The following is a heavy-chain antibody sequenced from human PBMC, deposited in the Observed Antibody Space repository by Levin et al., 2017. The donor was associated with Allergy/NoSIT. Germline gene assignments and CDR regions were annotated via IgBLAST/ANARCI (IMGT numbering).Heavy chain of an antibody. J-gene: IGHJ3*02. D-gene: IGHD5-12*01. CDR1: GFTFSSYG. V-gene: IGHV3-30*18. Sequence: GESLKISCAASGFTFSSYGMHWVRQAPGKGLEWVAVISYDGSNKYYADSVKGRFTISRDNSKNTLYLQMNSLRAEDTAVYYCAKVMGWLSDAFDIWGQGTMVTVSS. CDR3: AKVMGWLSDAFDI. CDR2: ISYDGSNK.